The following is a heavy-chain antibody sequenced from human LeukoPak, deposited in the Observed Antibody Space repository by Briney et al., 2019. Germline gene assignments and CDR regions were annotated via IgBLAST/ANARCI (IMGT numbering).Heavy chain of an antibody. J-gene: IGHJ3*02. V-gene: IGHV4-59*01. Sequence: SETLSLTCTASGGSISSYYWSWIRQPPGKGLEWMGVIYYGGSTNYNPSLESRVTISVDTSKHQFYLKLSSVTAADTAVYYCASGRGLYSFYAFNIWGQGTMVTVSS. CDR1: GGSISSYY. CDR2: IYYGGST. CDR3: ASGRGLYSFYAFNI. D-gene: IGHD5-18*01.